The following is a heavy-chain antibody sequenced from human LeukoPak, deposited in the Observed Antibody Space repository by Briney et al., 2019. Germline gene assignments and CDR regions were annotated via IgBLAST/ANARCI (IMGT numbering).Heavy chain of an antibody. CDR3: ARDHYDILTGYPDAFDI. D-gene: IGHD3-9*01. CDR1: GFTFSSYW. V-gene: IGHV3-7*01. CDR2: IKQDGSEK. Sequence: AGGSLRLSCAASGFTFSSYWMSWVRQAPGKGLEWVANIKQDGSEKYYVDSVKGRFTISRDNAKNSLYLQMNSLRAEDTAVYYCARDHYDILTGYPDAFDIWGQGTMVTVSS. J-gene: IGHJ3*02.